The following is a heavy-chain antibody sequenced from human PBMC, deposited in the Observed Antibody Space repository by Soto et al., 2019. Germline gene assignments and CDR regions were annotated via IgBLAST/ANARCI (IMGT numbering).Heavy chain of an antibody. CDR1: VFIFTNYG. CDR3: ADPTSRANGLRD. D-gene: IGHD2-8*01. J-gene: IGHJ4*02. V-gene: IGHV1-18*01. CDR2: NSALDGFT. Sequence: QFQLVQSGSEVKKPGASVKVSCKTSVFIFTNYGFTWVRQAPGKGLEWVGWNSALDGFTSYAQNFQGRVTMTTDSSTRTAYMELSGLRYAHTAFYHCADPTSRANGLRDWGQGTLVSVAS.